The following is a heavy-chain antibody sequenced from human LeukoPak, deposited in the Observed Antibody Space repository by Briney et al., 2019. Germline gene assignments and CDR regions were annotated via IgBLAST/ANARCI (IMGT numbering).Heavy chain of an antibody. V-gene: IGHV4-4*07. CDR2: IYTSGST. Sequence: PSETLSLTCTVSGGSISSYYWIWIRQPAGKGLEWIGRIYTSGSTNYNPSLKSRVTMSVDTSKNQFSLKLSSVTAADTALYYCARVPLSTAYLHYYSMDVWGKGTTVTVSS. CDR3: ARVPLSTAYLHYYSMDV. J-gene: IGHJ6*03. CDR1: GGSISSYY. D-gene: IGHD2-21*02.